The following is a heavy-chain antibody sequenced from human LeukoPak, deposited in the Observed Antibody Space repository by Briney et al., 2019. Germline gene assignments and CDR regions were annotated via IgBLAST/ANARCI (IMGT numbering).Heavy chain of an antibody. CDR1: GFTFTSYS. CDR2: ISGGGGST. D-gene: IGHD1-26*01. V-gene: IGHV3-23*01. Sequence: GGSLRLSCAASGFTFTSYSMNWVRQAPGKGLEWVSTISGGGGSTYYADSVKGRFTISRDNSKNTLYLQVNSLRAEDTAVYYCAKGGKWDVTPFDYWGQGPLVPVSS. J-gene: IGHJ4*02. CDR3: AKGGKWDVTPFDY.